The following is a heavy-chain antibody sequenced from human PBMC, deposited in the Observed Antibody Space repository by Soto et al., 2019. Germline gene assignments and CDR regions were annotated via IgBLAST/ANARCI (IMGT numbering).Heavy chain of an antibody. CDR1: GGTFSSYA. Sequence: SVKVSCKASGGTFSSYAISWVRQAPGQGLEWMGGIIPIFGTANYAQKFQGRVTITADESTSTAYMELSSLRSEDTAVYYCVIALYSYGHFYFDYWGQGTLVTVSS. V-gene: IGHV1-69*13. J-gene: IGHJ4*02. D-gene: IGHD5-18*01. CDR3: VIALYSYGHFYFDY. CDR2: IIPIFGTA.